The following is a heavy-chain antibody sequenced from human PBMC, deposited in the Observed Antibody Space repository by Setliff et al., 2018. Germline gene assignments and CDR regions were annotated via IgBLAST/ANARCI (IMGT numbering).Heavy chain of an antibody. D-gene: IGHD2-21*02. Sequence: GESLRLSCVASGFAFSTYGMHWVRQAPGKGLEWVAFIRYDGSYKYYEDSVKGRFTISRDNSMNTLYLQMNRLSAEDTAVFYCVKGSDPYYFYYMDVCGKGTTVTVSS. CDR2: IRYDGSYK. J-gene: IGHJ6*03. CDR1: GFAFSTYG. V-gene: IGHV3-30*02. CDR3: VKGSDPYYFYYMDV.